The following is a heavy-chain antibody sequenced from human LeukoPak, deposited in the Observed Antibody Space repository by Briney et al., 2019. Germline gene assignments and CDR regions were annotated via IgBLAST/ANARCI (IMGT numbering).Heavy chain of an antibody. CDR1: GGSISTYF. D-gene: IGHD1-26*01. CDR3: ARHKSSGTYPLDY. CDR2: IYFSGST. J-gene: IGHJ4*02. Sequence: SETLSLTCTVSGGSISTYFWSWIRQPPGKGLEWIGHIYFSGSTNYNPSLKSRATISVDTSKNQFSLKLSSVTAADTAVYYCARHKSSGTYPLDYWGQGTLVTVSS. V-gene: IGHV4-59*08.